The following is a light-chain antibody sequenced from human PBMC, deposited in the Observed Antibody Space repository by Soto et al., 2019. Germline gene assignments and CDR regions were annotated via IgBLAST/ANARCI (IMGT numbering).Light chain of an antibody. Sequence: DIVLTQSPGTLSLSPGERATLSCRASQSVSSSYLAWYQQKPGQAPRLLVYGASSRATGIPDRFSGSGSGTDFTLSISRLEPEDVAVYYCQQYGSSPRTLGQGTKVDI. J-gene: IGKJ1*01. CDR1: QSVSSSY. V-gene: IGKV3-20*01. CDR3: QQYGSSPRT. CDR2: GAS.